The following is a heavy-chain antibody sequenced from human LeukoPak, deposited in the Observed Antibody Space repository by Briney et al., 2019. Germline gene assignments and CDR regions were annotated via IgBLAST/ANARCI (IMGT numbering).Heavy chain of an antibody. D-gene: IGHD2-15*01. J-gene: IGHJ4*02. CDR3: ARASWRAAGDY. CDR1: GGSFSGYY. V-gene: IGHV4-34*09. CDR2: IYYSGST. Sequence: SETLSLTCAVYGGSFSGYYWSWIRQPPGKGLEWIGYIYYSGSTYYNPSLKSRVTISVDTSKNQFSLKLSSVTAADTAVYYCARASWRAAGDYWGQGTLVTVSS.